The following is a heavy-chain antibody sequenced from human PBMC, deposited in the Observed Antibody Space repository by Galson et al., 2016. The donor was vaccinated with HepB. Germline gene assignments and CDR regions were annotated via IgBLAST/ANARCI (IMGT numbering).Heavy chain of an antibody. CDR2: LSGSGGDI. CDR3: AKDSRLRFLEWLSSYYFDS. CDR1: GFPFSSYA. J-gene: IGHJ4*02. D-gene: IGHD3-3*01. Sequence: SLRLSCAASGFPFSSYAMSWVRQAPGKGLEWVSGLSGSGGDINYADSVNGRFTISRDNSKNMLHLQMNSLRAEDTAVYYCAKDSRLRFLEWLSSYYFDSWGQGTLVTVSS. V-gene: IGHV3-23*01.